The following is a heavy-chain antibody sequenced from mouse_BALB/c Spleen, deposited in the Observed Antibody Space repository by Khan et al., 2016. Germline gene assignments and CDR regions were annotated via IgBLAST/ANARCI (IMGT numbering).Heavy chain of an antibody. Sequence: EVELVESGGGLVQPGGSLKLSCATSGFTFSDYYMYWVRQTPEKRLEWVAYISNGGDNTYYPDTVKGRFTISRDNAKSILYLQMCRLKSEDTAMYYCARHLRNYGIPWYVDVWGAGTTVTVSS. D-gene: IGHD1-1*01. CDR2: ISNGGDNT. CDR3: ARHLRNYGIPWYVDV. CDR1: GFTFSDYY. V-gene: IGHV5-12*02. J-gene: IGHJ1*01.